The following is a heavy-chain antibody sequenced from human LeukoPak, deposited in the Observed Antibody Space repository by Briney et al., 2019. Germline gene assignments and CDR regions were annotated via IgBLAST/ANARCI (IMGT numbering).Heavy chain of an antibody. Sequence: GASVKVSCKASGGTFSSYAISWVRQAPGQGLEWMGGIIPIFGTANYAQKFQGRVTITTDESTSTAYMELSSLRSEDTAVYYCATTVIKDSGYYYAVDYWGQGTLVTVSS. D-gene: IGHD3-22*01. CDR1: GGTFSSYA. CDR3: ATTVIKDSGYYYAVDY. V-gene: IGHV1-69*05. J-gene: IGHJ4*02. CDR2: IIPIFGTA.